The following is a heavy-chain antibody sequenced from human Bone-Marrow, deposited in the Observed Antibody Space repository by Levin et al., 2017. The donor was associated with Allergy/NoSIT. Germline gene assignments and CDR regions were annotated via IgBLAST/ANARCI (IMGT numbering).Heavy chain of an antibody. V-gene: IGHV4-34*01. D-gene: IGHD6-13*01. CDR1: GGSFSGYY. CDR2: INHSGST. Sequence: KPGGSLRLSCAVYGGSFSGYYWSWIRQPPGKGLEWIGEINHSGSTNYNPSLKSRVTISVDTSKNQFSLKLSSVTAADTAVYYCARGWSSSSWSGPRNWFDPWGQGTLVTVSS. CDR3: ARGWSSSSWSGPRNWFDP. J-gene: IGHJ5*02.